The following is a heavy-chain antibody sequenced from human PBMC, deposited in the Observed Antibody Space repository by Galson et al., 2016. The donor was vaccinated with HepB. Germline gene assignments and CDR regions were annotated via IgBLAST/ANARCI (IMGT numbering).Heavy chain of an antibody. CDR2: IYYSGST. J-gene: IGHJ4*02. CDR3: ASYWGESLIGYNGGFFGY. V-gene: IGHV4-39*01. D-gene: IGHD3-9*01. CDR1: GGSISSSRNY. Sequence: TLSLTCTVSGGSISSSRNYWGWIRQPPGKGLEWIGSIYYSGSTYYNPSLKSRAALSVDTSKNQFSLKLNSVTAADTAVYYCASYWGESLIGYNGGFFGYWGPGTLVTVSS.